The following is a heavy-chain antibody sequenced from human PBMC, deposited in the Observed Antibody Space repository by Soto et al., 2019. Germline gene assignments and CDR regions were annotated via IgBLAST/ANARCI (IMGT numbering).Heavy chain of an antibody. V-gene: IGHV4-39*01. CDR3: ALTKTYSSAWFDP. CDR1: AHSISRNSYY. CDR2: IYYSGST. J-gene: IGHJ5*02. Sequence: SLTCTASAHSISRNSYYWGWLPHPPGKGLEGIGSIYYSGSTYYNPSLKSRVTISVATSKNQFSLKLSSVTAANTAVYYCALTKTYSSAWFDPWGQGTLVTVSS. D-gene: IGHD6-25*01.